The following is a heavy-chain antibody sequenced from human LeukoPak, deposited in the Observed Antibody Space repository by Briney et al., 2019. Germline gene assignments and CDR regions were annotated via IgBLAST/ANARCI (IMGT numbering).Heavy chain of an antibody. CDR2: ISGSGGST. J-gene: IGHJ4*02. CDR3: AGDRGYLQFDY. V-gene: IGHV3-23*01. Sequence: GGSLRLSCAASGFTFSSYAMSWVRQAPGKGLEWVSAISGSGGSTYYADSVEGRFTISRDNSKNTLYLQMNSLRAEDTAVYYCAGDRGYLQFDYWGQGTLVTVSS. CDR1: GFTFSSYA. D-gene: IGHD3-10*01.